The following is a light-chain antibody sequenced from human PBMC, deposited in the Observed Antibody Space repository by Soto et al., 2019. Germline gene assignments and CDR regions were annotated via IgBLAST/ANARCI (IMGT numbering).Light chain of an antibody. J-gene: IGLJ1*01. CDR1: SSNIGAGYD. CDR3: CSYAGSNIWV. Sequence: QSVLTQPPSVSGAPGQRVTISCTGSSSNIGAGYDVHWYQQLPGTAPKLLIYGNSNRPSGVPDRFSGSKSGTSASLAITGLQAEDEADYYCCSYAGSNIWVFGTGTKVTVL. V-gene: IGLV1-40*01. CDR2: GNS.